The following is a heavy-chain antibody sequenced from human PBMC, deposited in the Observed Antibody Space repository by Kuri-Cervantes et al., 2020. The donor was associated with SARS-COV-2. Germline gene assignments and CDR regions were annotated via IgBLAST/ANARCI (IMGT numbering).Heavy chain of an antibody. D-gene: IGHD3-10*01. CDR2: IYYSGST. V-gene: IGHV4-39*01. CDR1: GGSISSSSYY. CDR3: ARHGLRYYGSGSLTTFDY. J-gene: IGHJ4*02. Sequence: GSLRLSCTVSGGSISSSSYYWGWIRQPPGKGLEWIGSIYYSGSTYYNPSLKSRVTISVDTSKNQFSLKLSSVTAADTAVYYCARHGLRYYGSGSLTTFDYWGQGTLDTVSS.